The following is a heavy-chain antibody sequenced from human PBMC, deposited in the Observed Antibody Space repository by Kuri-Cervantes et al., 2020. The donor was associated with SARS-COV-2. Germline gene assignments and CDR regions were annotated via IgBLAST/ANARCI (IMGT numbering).Heavy chain of an antibody. V-gene: IGHV4-59*01. J-gene: IGHJ2*01. CDR1: GGSISSYY. D-gene: IGHD5-24*01. CDR3: ARESRDAYNLGSFDL. CDR2: IYYSGST. Sequence: SETLSLTCTVSGGSISSYYWSWIRQPPGKGLEWIGYIYYSGSTNYNPSLKSRVTISVDTSKNQFSLKLSSVTAADTAVYYCARESRDAYNLGSFDLWGRGTLVTVSS.